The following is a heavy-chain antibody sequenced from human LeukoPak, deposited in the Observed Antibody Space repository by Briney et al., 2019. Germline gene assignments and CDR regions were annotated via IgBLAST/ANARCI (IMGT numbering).Heavy chain of an antibody. V-gene: IGHV4-39*07. CDR1: GGSISSSSYY. CDR2: IYYSGST. Sequence: SEALSLTCTVSGGSISSSSYYWGWIRQPPGKGLEWIGSIYYSGSTNYNPSLKSRVAISVDTSKNQLSLKLSSVTAADTAVYFCARLISPRTAFDYWGQGTLATVSS. D-gene: IGHD6-6*01. CDR3: ARLISPRTAFDY. J-gene: IGHJ4*02.